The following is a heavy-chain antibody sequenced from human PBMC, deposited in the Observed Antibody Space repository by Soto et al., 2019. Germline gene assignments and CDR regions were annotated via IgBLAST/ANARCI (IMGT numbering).Heavy chain of an antibody. CDR1: GASITSTNW. D-gene: IGHD1-26*01. CDR3: ARQVGVTEDY. Sequence: PSETLSLTCTVSGASITSTNWWSWVRQPPGKGLEWIGEIYYGGITNYNPSFKSRVTISVDTSKNQFSLNLRSVTAADTAVYYCARQVGVTEDYWGQGTLVTVSS. CDR2: IYYGGIT. V-gene: IGHV4-4*02. J-gene: IGHJ4*02.